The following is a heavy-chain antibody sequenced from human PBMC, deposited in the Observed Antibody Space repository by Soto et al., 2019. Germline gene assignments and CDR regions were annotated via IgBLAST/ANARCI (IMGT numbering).Heavy chain of an antibody. CDR2: IYYSGST. J-gene: IGHJ6*02. CDR3: AGYCSSSICHEDHYFALEV. V-gene: IGHV4-59*01. CDR1: GGSISSYY. D-gene: IGHD2-2*01. Sequence: SETLSLTCTVSGGSISSYYWSWIRQPPGKGLEWIGYIYYSGSTNYNPSLKGRVTISVDTSKNQFSLKLSSVSAADTARYFCAGYCSSSICHEDHYFALEVWGQGTTVTVSS.